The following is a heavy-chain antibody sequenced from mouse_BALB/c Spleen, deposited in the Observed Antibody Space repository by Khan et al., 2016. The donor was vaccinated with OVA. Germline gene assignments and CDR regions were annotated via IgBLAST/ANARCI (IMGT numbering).Heavy chain of an antibody. D-gene: IGHD2-4*01. J-gene: IGHJ3*01. CDR2: INYSGNT. CDR1: GYSITSEYA. V-gene: IGHV3-2*02. Sequence: EVQLVESGPGLVKPSQSLSLTCTVTGYSITSEYAWNWIRQFPGNKLEWMGYINYSGNTRFNPSLKSRTSITRDTSKNQFFLHLNSVTTEDTATYFSARKDYYDYDPFPYWGQGTLVTVSA. CDR3: ARKDYYDYDPFPY.